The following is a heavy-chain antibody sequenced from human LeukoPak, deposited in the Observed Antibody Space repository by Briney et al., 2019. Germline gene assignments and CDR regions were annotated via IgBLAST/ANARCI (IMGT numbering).Heavy chain of an antibody. CDR1: GFTFSSYA. D-gene: IGHD3-3*01. J-gene: IGHJ4*02. CDR2: ISYDGSNK. CDR3: AKDGPLRFLEWLPLGY. V-gene: IGHV3-30-3*01. Sequence: GGSLRLSCAASGFTFSSYAMHWVRQAPGKGLEWVAVISYDGSNKYYADSVKGRFTISRDNSKNTLYLQMNSLRAEDTAVYYCAKDGPLRFLEWLPLGYWGQGTLVTVSS.